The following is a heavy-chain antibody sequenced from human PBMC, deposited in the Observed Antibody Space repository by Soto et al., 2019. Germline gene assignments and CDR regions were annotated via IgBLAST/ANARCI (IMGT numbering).Heavy chain of an antibody. CDR3: AHRRTRGWYGEYFQH. CDR1: GFSLSTSGVG. CDR2: IYWDDDK. J-gene: IGHJ1*01. D-gene: IGHD6-19*01. V-gene: IGHV2-5*02. Sequence: QITLKESGPTLVKPTQTLTLTCTFSGFSLSTSGVGVGWIRQPPGKALEWLALIYWDDDKRYSPSLKSRLTITKDTPKNQVVLTMTNMDPVDTATYYCAHRRTRGWYGEYFQHWGQGTLVTVSS.